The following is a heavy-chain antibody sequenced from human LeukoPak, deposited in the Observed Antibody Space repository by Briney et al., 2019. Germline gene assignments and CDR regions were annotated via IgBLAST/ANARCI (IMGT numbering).Heavy chain of an antibody. CDR3: ARGCGGDCYSPILYYYYYYMDV. D-gene: IGHD2-21*01. CDR2: IYYSGST. J-gene: IGHJ6*03. Sequence: SETLSLTCTVSGGSISSYYWSWIRQPPGNGLEWIGYIYYSGSTNYNPSLKSRVTISVDTSKNQFSLKLSSVTAADTAVYYCARGCGGDCYSPILYYYYYYMDVWGKGTTVTVSS. CDR1: GGSISSYY. V-gene: IGHV4-59*01.